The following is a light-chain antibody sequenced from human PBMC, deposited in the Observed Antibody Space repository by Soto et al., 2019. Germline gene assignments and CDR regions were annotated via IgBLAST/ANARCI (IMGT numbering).Light chain of an antibody. CDR2: KVS. J-gene: IGKJ4*01. CDR1: QSLVYRDGNTY. V-gene: IGKV2-30*01. Sequence: DVVMTQSPLSLPVTLGQPASISCRSSQSLVYRDGNTYWNWFQQRPGQSPRRLINKVSNRDSGVPDRVSGSGSGTDFTLTISRVEAEDVGVYYCIQGTHWPPGVLTFGGGTKVEIK. CDR3: IQGTHWPPGVLT.